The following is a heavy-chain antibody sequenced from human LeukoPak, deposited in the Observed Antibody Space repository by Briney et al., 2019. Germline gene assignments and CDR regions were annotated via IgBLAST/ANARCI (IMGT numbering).Heavy chain of an antibody. V-gene: IGHV3-23*01. CDR3: ARDPSLYCSGGGCFADY. D-gene: IGHD2-15*01. Sequence: GGSLRLSCAASGFTFSSYAMSWVRQAPGKGLEWVSAISGSGGSTYYADSVKGRFTISRDNSENTLYLQMSSLRAEDTAVYYCARDPSLYCSGGGCFADYWGQGTLVTVSS. CDR2: ISGSGGST. CDR1: GFTFSSYA. J-gene: IGHJ4*02.